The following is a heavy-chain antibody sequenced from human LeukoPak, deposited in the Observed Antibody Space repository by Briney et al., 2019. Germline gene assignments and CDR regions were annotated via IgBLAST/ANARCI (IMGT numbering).Heavy chain of an antibody. D-gene: IGHD2-2*02. V-gene: IGHV1-69*01. J-gene: IGHJ6*03. CDR3: ARGVVVPAAIGYYYMDV. CDR1: GGTFCSYA. CDR2: IIPIFGTA. Sequence: AASVKVSXKASGGTFCSYAISWVRQAPGQGLEWMGGIIPIFGTANYAQKFQGRVTITADESTSTAYMELSSLRSEDTAVYYCARGVVVPAAIGYYYMDVWGKGTTVTVSS.